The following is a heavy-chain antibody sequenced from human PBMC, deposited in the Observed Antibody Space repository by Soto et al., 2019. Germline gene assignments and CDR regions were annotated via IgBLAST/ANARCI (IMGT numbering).Heavy chain of an antibody. Sequence: QVQLQESGPGLVKPSGTLSLTCAVSGGSISSTNWWTWVRQPPGKGLEWIGEIYHSGSTNYNPSLKRRVTISVDKSKYQFSLKLSSVTAADTAVYYCASPRTYNLLTTNPWGQGTLVTVSS. V-gene: IGHV4-4*02. CDR3: ASPRTYNLLTTNP. CDR2: IYHSGST. CDR1: GGSISSTNW. J-gene: IGHJ5*02. D-gene: IGHD3-9*01.